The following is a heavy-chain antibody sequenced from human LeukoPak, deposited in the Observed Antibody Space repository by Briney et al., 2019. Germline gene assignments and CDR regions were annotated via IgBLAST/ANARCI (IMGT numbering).Heavy chain of an antibody. CDR2: IYYSGST. J-gene: IGHJ5*02. CDR1: GGSISSHY. V-gene: IGHV4-59*11. Sequence: SETLSLTCTVSGGSISSHYWSWIRQPPGKGLEWIGYIYYSGSTNYNPSLKSRVTISVDTSKNQFSLKLSSVTAADTAVYYCARGVVTAAKRYNWFDPWGQGTLVNVSS. D-gene: IGHD2-2*01. CDR3: ARGVVTAAKRYNWFDP.